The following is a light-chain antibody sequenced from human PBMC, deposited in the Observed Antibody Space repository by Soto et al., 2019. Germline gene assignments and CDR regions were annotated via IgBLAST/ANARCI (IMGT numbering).Light chain of an antibody. CDR2: GAS. CDR1: QSVSSNY. CDR3: QHYGNSFPLT. V-gene: IGKV3-20*01. J-gene: IGKJ4*01. Sequence: EIVLTQSPGTLSLSPGERATLSCRASQSVSSNYLAWYQQKPGQAPRLLMYGASSRASGISDRFSGSGSGTDFTLTINRLEPEDFAVYYCQHYGNSFPLTFGGGTKVDIK.